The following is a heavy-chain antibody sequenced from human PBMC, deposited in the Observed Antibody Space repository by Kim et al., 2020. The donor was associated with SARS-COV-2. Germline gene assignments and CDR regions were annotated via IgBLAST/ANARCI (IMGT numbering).Heavy chain of an antibody. CDR1: GFTFSNYA. D-gene: IGHD2-2*01. Sequence: GRSLRLSCAASGFTFSNYAMHWVRQAPGKGLEWVAFISYDASDEYYADSVKGRFTISRDNSKNTLYLQMNSLRAEDTALYYCTLGYCTSATCPTHWGQGTLVTVSS. CDR3: TLGYCTSATCPTH. J-gene: IGHJ4*02. V-gene: IGHV3-30*04. CDR2: ISYDASDE.